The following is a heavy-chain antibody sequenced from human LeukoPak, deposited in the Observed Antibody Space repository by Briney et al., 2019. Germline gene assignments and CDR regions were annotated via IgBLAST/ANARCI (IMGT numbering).Heavy chain of an antibody. CDR3: ASLNYGPDY. J-gene: IGHJ4*02. CDR1: GFTFSSYW. Sequence: GGSLRLSCAAPGFTFSSYWMHWVRQAPGKGLVWVSRIDNDGRGTSYADSVKGRFTISRDNAKNRLYLQMNSLRAEDTAVYYCASLNYGPDYWGQGTLVTVSS. CDR2: IDNDGRGT. V-gene: IGHV3-74*01. D-gene: IGHD3-16*01.